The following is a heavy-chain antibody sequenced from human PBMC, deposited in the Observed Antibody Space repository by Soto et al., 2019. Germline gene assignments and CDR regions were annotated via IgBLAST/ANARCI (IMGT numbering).Heavy chain of an antibody. CDR1: GYTFTAYH. CDR3: ARNMDYYYGRGSGNGHGV. D-gene: IGHD3-10*02. V-gene: IGHV1-2*02. CDR2: INPKFGDT. J-gene: IGHJ6*01. Sequence: QVRLVQSGAEVKEPGDSVRVSCEASGYTFTAYHIHWVRQAPGQGLEWMGWINPKFGDTGYAQDFQGRVSMTSDMSISTVYMEVSSLTSDDTTIYYCARNMDYYYGRGSGNGHGVWGQGTTVTVFS.